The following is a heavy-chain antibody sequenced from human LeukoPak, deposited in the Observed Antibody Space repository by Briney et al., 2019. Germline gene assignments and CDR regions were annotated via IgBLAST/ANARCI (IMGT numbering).Heavy chain of an antibody. CDR1: GGSISSYY. D-gene: IGHD3-10*01. J-gene: IGHJ4*02. V-gene: IGHV4-59*01. Sequence: PLETLSLTCTVSGGSISSYYWSWIRQPPGKGLEWIGYIYYSGSTNYNPSLKSRVTISVDTSKNQFPLKLSSVTAADTAVYYCARESYGSGSYRYWGQGTLVTVSS. CDR3: ARESYGSGSYRY. CDR2: IYYSGST.